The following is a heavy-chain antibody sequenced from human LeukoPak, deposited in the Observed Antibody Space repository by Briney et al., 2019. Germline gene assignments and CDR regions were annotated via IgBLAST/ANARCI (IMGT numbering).Heavy chain of an antibody. Sequence: PGGSLRLSCAASGFTFSSYWMSWVRQAPGKGLEWVSYISSSGSTIYYADSVKGRFTISRDNAKNSLYLQMNSLRAEDTAVYYCARKVRGGPFDYWGQGTLVTVSS. J-gene: IGHJ4*02. D-gene: IGHD3-10*01. V-gene: IGHV3-48*04. CDR3: ARKVRGGPFDY. CDR1: GFTFSSYW. CDR2: ISSSGSTI.